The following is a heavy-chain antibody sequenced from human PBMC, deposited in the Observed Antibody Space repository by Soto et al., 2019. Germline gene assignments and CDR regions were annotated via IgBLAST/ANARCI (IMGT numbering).Heavy chain of an antibody. J-gene: IGHJ4*02. D-gene: IGHD2-2*01. Sequence: EVQLVESGGALVQPGRSLRVSCSASGFNFGEYAVSWFRQAPGKGLEWVAFIRGNSHGGTTEYAASVNGRFTISRDDSKSIAYRQMNSLKTEDTAVYFCTSALRGYQLPCRFDYWGQGTLVTVSS. V-gene: IGHV3-49*03. CDR3: TSALRGYQLPCRFDY. CDR2: IRGNSHGGTT. CDR1: GFNFGEYA.